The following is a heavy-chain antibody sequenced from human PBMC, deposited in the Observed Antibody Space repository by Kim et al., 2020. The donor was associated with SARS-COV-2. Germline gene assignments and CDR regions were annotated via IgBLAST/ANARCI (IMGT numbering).Heavy chain of an antibody. CDR1: GFTFSSYS. D-gene: IGHD2-2*01. CDR2: ISSSSSYI. CDR3: ARDRYCSSTSCYLGGVDV. J-gene: IGHJ6*02. Sequence: GSLRLSCAASGFTFSSYSMNWVRQAPGKGLEWVSSISSSSSYIYYADSVKGRFTISRDNAKNSLYLQMNSLRAEDTAVYYCARDRYCSSTSCYLGGVDVWGQGTTVTVSS. V-gene: IGHV3-21*01.